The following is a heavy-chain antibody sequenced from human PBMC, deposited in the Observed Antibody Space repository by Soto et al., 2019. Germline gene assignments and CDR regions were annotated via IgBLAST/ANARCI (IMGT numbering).Heavy chain of an antibody. V-gene: IGHV4-31*03. CDR1: GGSFSSGGYY. CDR2: MYYSGST. CDR3: ARTNYYSSGTYGGWFDP. J-gene: IGHJ5*02. Sequence: QVQLQESGLGLVKSTQTLSLTCTASGGSFSSGGYYWSWLRQHPGKGLEWIGLMYYSGSTNYNPSLMSRVTMSVDTSKNQFSLKLSSVTAADTAVYYCARTNYYSSGTYGGWFDPRGQGTLVTVSS. D-gene: IGHD3-10*01.